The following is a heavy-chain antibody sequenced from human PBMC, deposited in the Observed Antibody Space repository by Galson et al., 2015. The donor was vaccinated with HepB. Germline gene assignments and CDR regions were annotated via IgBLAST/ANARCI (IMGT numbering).Heavy chain of an antibody. D-gene: IGHD3-10*01. Sequence: SLRLSCAASGFTFSTYAMSWVRQAPGKGLEWVSSFGGSGVSTYYADSVKGRFTISRDNSKNTLYLQMNSLRAEDTAVYYCAKGIILGSYYAALDYWGQGTLVTVSS. J-gene: IGHJ4*02. V-gene: IGHV3-23*01. CDR2: FGGSGVST. CDR1: GFTFSTYA. CDR3: AKGIILGSYYAALDY.